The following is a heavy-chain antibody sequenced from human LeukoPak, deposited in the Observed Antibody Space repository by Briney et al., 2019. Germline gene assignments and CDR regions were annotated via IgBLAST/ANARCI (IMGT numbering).Heavy chain of an antibody. CDR2: ISYSGSI. Sequence: SETLSLTCTVSGGSISSRPYYWGWVRQPPRKGLEWIGSISYSGSIHYNPSLKSRVTISVDTSKNQFSLRLSSVTAADTAVYYCARGYSSSWYGKTPYWYFDLWGRGTLVTVSS. CDR1: GGSISSRPYY. J-gene: IGHJ2*01. V-gene: IGHV4-39*01. D-gene: IGHD6-13*01. CDR3: ARGYSSSWYGKTPYWYFDL.